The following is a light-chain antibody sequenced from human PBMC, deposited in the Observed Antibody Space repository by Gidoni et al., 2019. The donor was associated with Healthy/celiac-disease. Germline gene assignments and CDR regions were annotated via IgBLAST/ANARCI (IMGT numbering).Light chain of an antibody. CDR2: AAS. CDR3: QQSYSTPPT. J-gene: IGKJ1*01. V-gene: IGKV1-39*01. CDR1: QSISSD. Sequence: DIQMTQSPSSLSASVGDRVTITCRASQSISSDLNWYQQKPGKAPKLLIYAASSLQSGVPSRFSGSGSGTDFTLTINSLQPEDFATYYCQQSYSTPPTFGQGTKVEIK.